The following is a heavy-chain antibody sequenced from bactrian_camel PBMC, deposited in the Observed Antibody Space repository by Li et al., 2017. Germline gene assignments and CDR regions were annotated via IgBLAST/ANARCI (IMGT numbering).Heavy chain of an antibody. V-gene: IGHV3S26*01. CDR1: GYTYSGNC. J-gene: IGHJ6*01. D-gene: IGHD3*01. CDR3: AAVPKGSLCRYDNFAY. Sequence: HVQLVESGGGSVQAGGSLRLSCEFSGYTYSGNCMAWFRQAPGKEREGVAAIDLYSRGNITYADAVKGRFTISRDRATNTLYLQMNNLQPEDTAMYYCAAVPKGSLCRYDNFAYSGQGTQVTVS. CDR2: IDLYSRGNI.